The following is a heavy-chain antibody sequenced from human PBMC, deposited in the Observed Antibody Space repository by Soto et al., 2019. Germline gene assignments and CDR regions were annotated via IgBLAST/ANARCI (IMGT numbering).Heavy chain of an antibody. J-gene: IGHJ4*02. CDR1: GFTFSSYA. V-gene: IGHV3-30-3*01. CDR3: ARVDPPLNGDYDGDY. Sequence: GGSLRLSCAASGFTFSSYAMHWVRQAPGKGLEWVAVISYDGSNKYYADSVKGRFTISRDNSKNTLYLQMNSLRAEDTAVYYCARVDPPLNGDYDGDYWGQGTLVTVSS. D-gene: IGHD4-17*01. CDR2: ISYDGSNK.